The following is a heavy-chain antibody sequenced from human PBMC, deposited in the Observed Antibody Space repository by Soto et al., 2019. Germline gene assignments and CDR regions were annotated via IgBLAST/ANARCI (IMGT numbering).Heavy chain of an antibody. CDR1: GGSISSGGYY. J-gene: IGHJ4*02. D-gene: IGHD6-6*01. V-gene: IGHV4-30-4*08. Sequence: PSETLSLTCTVSGGSISSGGYYWSWIRQHPGKGLEWIGYIYYSGSTYYNPSLKSRVTISVDTSKNQFSLKLSSVTAADTAVYYCATLSPYRTSSVDDWGQGTLVTVSS. CDR2: IYYSGST. CDR3: ATLSPYRTSSVDD.